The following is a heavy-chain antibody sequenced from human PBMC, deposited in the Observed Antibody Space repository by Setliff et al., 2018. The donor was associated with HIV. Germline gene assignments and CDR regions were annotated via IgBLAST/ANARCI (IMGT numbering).Heavy chain of an antibody. V-gene: IGHV1-3*01. J-gene: IGHJ4*02. Sequence: ASVKVSCKASGYTFINYGIHWVRQAPGQRPQWMGWIIAGDGRTKYSQKFQGRVTITRDTSASTAYMELSSLRSEDTAVYYCARVWSGETIFDYWGQGTLVTVSS. CDR3: ARVWSGETIFDY. CDR2: IIAGDGRT. CDR1: GYTFINYG. D-gene: IGHD3-10*01.